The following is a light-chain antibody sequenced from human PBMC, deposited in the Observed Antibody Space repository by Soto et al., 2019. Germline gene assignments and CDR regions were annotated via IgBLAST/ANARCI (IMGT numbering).Light chain of an antibody. CDR2: SHD. CDR1: TSNIESHT. Sequence: QAVVTQPPSASGTPGQRITISCSGSTSNIESHTVNWYQLVPGTAPKLLIYSHDQRPSGVPDRISASRSGTAASLAISGLRSEDEAFYYCAAWDDSLNAWVFGGGTKLTVL. J-gene: IGLJ3*02. V-gene: IGLV1-44*01. CDR3: AAWDDSLNAWV.